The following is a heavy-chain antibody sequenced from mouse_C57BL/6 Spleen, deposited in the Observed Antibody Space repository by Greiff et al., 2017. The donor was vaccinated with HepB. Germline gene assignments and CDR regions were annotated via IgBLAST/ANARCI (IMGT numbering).Heavy chain of an antibody. D-gene: IGHD4-1*01. V-gene: IGHV5-17*01. J-gene: IGHJ2*01. CDR2: ISSGSSTI. Sequence: VQLQQSGGGLVKPGGSLKLSCAASGFTFSDYGMHWVRQAPEKGLEWVAYISSGSSTIYYADTVKGRFTISRDNAKNTLFLQMTSLRSEDTAMYYCARGDWDGDYFDYWGQGTTLTVSS. CDR1: GFTFSDYG. CDR3: ARGDWDGDYFDY.